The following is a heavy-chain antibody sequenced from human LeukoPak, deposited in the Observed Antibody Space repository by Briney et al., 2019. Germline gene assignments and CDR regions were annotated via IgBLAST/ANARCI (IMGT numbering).Heavy chain of an antibody. J-gene: IGHJ4*02. V-gene: IGHV3-30*04. CDR2: ISYDGSNK. Sequence: SGGSLRLSCAASGFTFSSYAMHWVRQAPGKGLEWVAVISYDGSNKYYADSVKGRFTISRDNSKNTLYLQMNSLRAEDTAVYYCARQRGALTPYDPLDYWGQGTLVTVSS. D-gene: IGHD1-26*01. CDR3: ARQRGALTPYDPLDY. CDR1: GFTFSSYA.